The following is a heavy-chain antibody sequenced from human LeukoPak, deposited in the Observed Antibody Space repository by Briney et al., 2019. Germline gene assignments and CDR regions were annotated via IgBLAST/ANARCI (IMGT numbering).Heavy chain of an antibody. CDR3: AKVDGDGSGYPFDY. CDR2: ISGSGGST. V-gene: IGHV3-23*01. D-gene: IGHD3-22*01. Sequence: GGSLRLSCAASGFTFSSYAMSWVRQAPGKGLEWVSAISGSGGSTYYADSVKGRFTISRDNSKNTLYLQMNNLRAEDTAVYYCAKVDGDGSGYPFDYWGRGTLVTVSS. CDR1: GFTFSSYA. J-gene: IGHJ4*02.